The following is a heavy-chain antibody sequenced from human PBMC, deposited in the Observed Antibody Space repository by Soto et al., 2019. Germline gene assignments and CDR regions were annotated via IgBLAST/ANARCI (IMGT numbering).Heavy chain of an antibody. V-gene: IGHV1-2*04. Sequence: GASVKVSCKASGYTFTGYYMHWVRQAPGQGLEWMGWINPNSGGTNYAQKFQGWVTMTRDTSISTAYMELSRLRSDDTAVYYCARDSRRWYFPPHGKFDYWGQGTLVTVSS. CDR1: GYTFTGYY. D-gene: IGHD6-13*01. CDR2: INPNSGGT. CDR3: ARDSRRWYFPPHGKFDY. J-gene: IGHJ4*02.